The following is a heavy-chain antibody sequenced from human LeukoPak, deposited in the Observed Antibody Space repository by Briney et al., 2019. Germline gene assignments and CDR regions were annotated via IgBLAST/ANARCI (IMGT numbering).Heavy chain of an antibody. J-gene: IGHJ5*02. CDR1: GDSVSSNSAA. V-gene: IGHV6-1*01. CDR2: TYFRSQWYQ. CDR3: SSGWALSP. D-gene: IGHD3-16*01. Sequence: SQTLSLTCAISGDSVSSNSAAWNWIRQSPSRGLEWLGRTYFRSQWYQDSAVSVKGRITIDSDTSKNQFSLHLSSVTPGDTAVYYCSSGWALSPWGQGTLVTVSS.